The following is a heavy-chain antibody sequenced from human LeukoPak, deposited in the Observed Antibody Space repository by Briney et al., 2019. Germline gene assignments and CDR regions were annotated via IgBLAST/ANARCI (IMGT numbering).Heavy chain of an antibody. Sequence: SETLSLTYTVSGGSISNYYWSWIRQPPGKGLEWIGYIYYSGTTNYNPSLKSRVTISVDTSKNQFSLKLSSVTAADTAVYYCARDSTPYGHSGYWGQGTLVTVSP. V-gene: IGHV4-59*01. CDR3: ARDSTPYGHSGY. CDR2: IYYSGTT. J-gene: IGHJ4*02. CDR1: GGSISNYY. D-gene: IGHD4-17*01.